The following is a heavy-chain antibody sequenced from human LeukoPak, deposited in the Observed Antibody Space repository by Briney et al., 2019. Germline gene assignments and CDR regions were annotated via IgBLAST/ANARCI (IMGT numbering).Heavy chain of an antibody. Sequence: GGSLRLSCAASGFSFSFDWMTWVRQPPGKGLECVANIKPDGSDKYYVDSVKGRFTISRDNAKNSLYLQMNSLRVEDTAVYYCARIYDWNSDYWGQGTLVTVSS. J-gene: IGHJ4*02. CDR2: IKPDGSDK. CDR1: GFSFSFDW. D-gene: IGHD1-1*01. CDR3: ARIYDWNSDY. V-gene: IGHV3-7*01.